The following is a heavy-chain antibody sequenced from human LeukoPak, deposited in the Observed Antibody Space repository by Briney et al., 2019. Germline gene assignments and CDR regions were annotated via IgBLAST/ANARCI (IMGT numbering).Heavy chain of an antibody. CDR3: ARSQGGTMSLRHFDL. Sequence: GGSLRLSCAASGFTVSSNYMNWVRQAPGKGLEWVSFINSGGNAYYAASVKGRFTISRDNSKNMLYLQMNSLSAEDTAVYYCARSQGGTMSLRHFDLWGRGTLVTVSS. CDR1: GFTVSSNY. CDR2: INSGGNA. J-gene: IGHJ2*01. D-gene: IGHD3-22*01. V-gene: IGHV3-53*01.